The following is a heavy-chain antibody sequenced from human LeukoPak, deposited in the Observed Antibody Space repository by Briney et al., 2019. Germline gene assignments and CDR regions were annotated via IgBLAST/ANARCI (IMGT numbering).Heavy chain of an antibody. Sequence: GESLKISCKGSGYIFTDYWIGWVRRLPGKGLGWMGIIYPGDSDTSYSPSFQGQVTISADKSISTAYLQWSSLKASDTAMYYCARLVVPAAYYYYMDVWGKGTTVTVSS. CDR1: GYIFTDYW. J-gene: IGHJ6*03. CDR3: ARLVVPAAYYYYMDV. V-gene: IGHV5-51*01. D-gene: IGHD2-2*01. CDR2: IYPGDSDT.